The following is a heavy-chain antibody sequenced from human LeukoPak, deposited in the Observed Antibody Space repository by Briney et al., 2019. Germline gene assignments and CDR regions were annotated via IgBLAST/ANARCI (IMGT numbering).Heavy chain of an antibody. J-gene: IGHJ4*02. Sequence: ASVKVSCKSSGYRLTSYFVHWVRQAPGHGLDWMGVITPSGDGTSYTQKFQGRVIMTRDMSTNTDFMELTSLRSEDTAMYFCTREFPSTGYFDYWGQGTLVTVSS. D-gene: IGHD1-1*01. CDR1: GYRLTSYF. CDR2: ITPSGDGT. V-gene: IGHV1-46*01. CDR3: TREFPSTGYFDY.